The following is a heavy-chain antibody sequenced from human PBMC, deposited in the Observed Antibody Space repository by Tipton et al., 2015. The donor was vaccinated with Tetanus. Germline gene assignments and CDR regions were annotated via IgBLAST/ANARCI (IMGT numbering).Heavy chain of an antibody. CDR2: IYYSGST. Sequence: TLSLTCTVSGGSISSYYWSWIRQPPGKGLEWIGYIYYSGSTNYNPSLKSRVTISVDTSKNQFSLKLSSVTAADTAVYYCARSEQQLVRGYYYYYYMDVGGKGTTVTVSS. CDR1: GGSISSYY. CDR3: ARSEQQLVRGYYYYYYMDV. J-gene: IGHJ6*03. V-gene: IGHV4-59*07. D-gene: IGHD6-13*01.